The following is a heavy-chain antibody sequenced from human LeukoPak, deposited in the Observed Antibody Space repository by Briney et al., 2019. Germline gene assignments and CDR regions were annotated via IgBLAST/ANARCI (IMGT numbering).Heavy chain of an antibody. Sequence: PGGSLRLSCAASGFIFSSYTMNWVRQAPGKGLEWVSSISSGSGYIYYADSVKGRFTISRDNAKNSLYLQMNSLRAEDTAVYYCARGYGDYGKYYFDSWGQGTLVTVSS. CDR2: ISSGSGYI. J-gene: IGHJ4*02. V-gene: IGHV3-21*01. D-gene: IGHD4-17*01. CDR1: GFIFSSYT. CDR3: ARGYGDYGKYYFDS.